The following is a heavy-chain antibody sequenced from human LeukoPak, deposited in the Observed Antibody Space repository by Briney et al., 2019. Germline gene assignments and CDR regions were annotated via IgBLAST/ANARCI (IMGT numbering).Heavy chain of an antibody. V-gene: IGHV1-18*01. D-gene: IGHD2-21*02. CDR3: ARSHIVVETATPHGMDV. J-gene: IGHJ6*02. Sequence: ASVKVSCKASGYTFTSYGISWVRQAPGQGLEWMGWISAYNGNTNYAQRLQGRVTMTTDTSTSTAYMELRSLRSDDTAVYYCARSHIVVETATPHGMDVWGQGTTVTVSS. CDR2: ISAYNGNT. CDR1: GYTFTSYG.